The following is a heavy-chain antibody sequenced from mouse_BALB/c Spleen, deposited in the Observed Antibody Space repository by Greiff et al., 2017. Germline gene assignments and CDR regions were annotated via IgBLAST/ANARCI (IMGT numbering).Heavy chain of an antibody. CDR1: GYSITSDYA. D-gene: IGHD2-14*01. V-gene: IGHV3-2*02. Sequence: EVMLVESGPGLVKPSQSLSLTCTVTGYSITSDYAWNWIRQFPGNKLEWMGYISYSGSTSYNPSLKSRISITRDTSKNQFFLQLNSVTTEDTATYYCAGGYGYAMDYWGQGTSVTVSS. J-gene: IGHJ4*01. CDR2: ISYSGST. CDR3: AGGYGYAMDY.